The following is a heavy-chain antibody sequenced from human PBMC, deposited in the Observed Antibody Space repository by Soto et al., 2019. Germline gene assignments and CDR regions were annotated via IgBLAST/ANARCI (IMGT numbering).Heavy chain of an antibody. Sequence: QVQLVQSGAEVKKPGASVKVSCKTSGYTFTSYGISWVRQAPGQGPEWMGWISPYNCKTNYAQKVQGRVTMTTDTSTSTAYMELRSLRSDDTAVYYCARDYSSGWSTNFWGKGENWFDPWGQGTLVTVSS. D-gene: IGHD6-19*01. CDR3: ARDYSSGWSTNFWGKGENWFDP. CDR1: GYTFTSYG. CDR2: ISPYNCKT. J-gene: IGHJ5*02. V-gene: IGHV1-18*01.